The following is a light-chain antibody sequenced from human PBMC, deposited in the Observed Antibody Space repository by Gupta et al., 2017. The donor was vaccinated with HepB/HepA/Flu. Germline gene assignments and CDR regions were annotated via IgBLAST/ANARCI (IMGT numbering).Light chain of an antibody. CDR3: QQRSNWPPYT. CDR1: QSVSSY. CDR2: DAS. Sequence: EIVLTQSPATLSLSPGERATLSCRASQSVSSYLAWYQQKPGQAPRLLIYDASNRDTGIQARFSGSGSGTDLTLTISSREQEDFAGYYCQQRSNWPPYTFGQGTKLEIK. J-gene: IGKJ2*01. V-gene: IGKV3-11*01.